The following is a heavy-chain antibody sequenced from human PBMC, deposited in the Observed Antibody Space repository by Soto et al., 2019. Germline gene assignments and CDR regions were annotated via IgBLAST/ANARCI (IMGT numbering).Heavy chain of an antibody. CDR3: ASLLIQGTVTRLGFDY. V-gene: IGHV1-18*01. D-gene: IGHD4-17*01. Sequence: QVQLVQSGAEVKKPGASVKVSCKASGYTFTSYGISWVRQAPGQGLEGMGWIRAYNGNTHYAQKLQGRVTMTTDTDTSTADIELSNLRSDDTAVYYCASLLIQGTVTRLGFDYWGQGKLVTVSS. CDR1: GYTFTSYG. CDR2: IRAYNGNT. J-gene: IGHJ4*02.